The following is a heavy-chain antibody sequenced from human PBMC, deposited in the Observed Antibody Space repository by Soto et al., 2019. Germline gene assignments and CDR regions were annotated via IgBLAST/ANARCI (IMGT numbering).Heavy chain of an antibody. CDR1: GGSISSYY. D-gene: IGHD2-8*01. CDR2: ISYSGSI. Sequence: PSETLSLTCTVSGGSISSYYWSWIRQSPEKGLEYIGYISYSGSINSNPSLKSRVTMSVDTSKNQFSLKLSSVTAADTAVYYCARRGYCTNGVCYYGMDVWGQGTTVTVSS. J-gene: IGHJ6*02. CDR3: ARRGYCTNGVCYYGMDV. V-gene: IGHV4-59*08.